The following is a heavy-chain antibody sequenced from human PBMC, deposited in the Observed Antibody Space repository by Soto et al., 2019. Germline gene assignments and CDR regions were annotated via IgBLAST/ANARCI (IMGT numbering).Heavy chain of an antibody. CDR1: GGSISGYY. CDR3: ARHPYGYLEL. D-gene: IGHD6-25*01. Sequence: PSETLSLTCTVSGGSISGYYGSWIRQPPGKGLEWIGFVYYTGSTNYNPSLKPRVTISVDTSKNQFSLRLRSVTAADTAVYYCARHPYGYLELWGQGALVTVSS. V-gene: IGHV4-59*08. CDR2: VYYTGST. J-gene: IGHJ4*02.